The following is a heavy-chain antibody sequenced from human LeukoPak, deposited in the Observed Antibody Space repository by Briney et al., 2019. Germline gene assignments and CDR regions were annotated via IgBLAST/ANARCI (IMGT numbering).Heavy chain of an antibody. D-gene: IGHD6-19*01. CDR2: LNPNSGNT. CDR3: ARMTVSGRDNWFDP. J-gene: IGHJ5*02. V-gene: IGHV1-8*03. Sequence: AASVKVSCKASGYTFTSYDINWVRQATGQGLEWMGWLNPNSGNTGYAQKFQGRVTITRNTPINTAYMELSSLTSEDTAVYYCARMTVSGRDNWFDPWGQGTLVTVSS. CDR1: GYTFTSYD.